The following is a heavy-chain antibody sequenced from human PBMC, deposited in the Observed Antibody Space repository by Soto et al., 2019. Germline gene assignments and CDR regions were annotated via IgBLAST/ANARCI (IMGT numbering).Heavy chain of an antibody. D-gene: IGHD3-22*01. J-gene: IGHJ4*02. Sequence: TLSLTCTVSGGSIISGGYYWIWIRQHPGKGLEWIGYIYYSGSTYYNPSLKSRVTISVDTSKNQFSLKLSSVTAADTAVYYCARSSVVVITFDYWGQGTLVTVS. CDR2: IYYSGST. V-gene: IGHV4-31*03. CDR1: GGSIISGGYY. CDR3: ARSSVVVITFDY.